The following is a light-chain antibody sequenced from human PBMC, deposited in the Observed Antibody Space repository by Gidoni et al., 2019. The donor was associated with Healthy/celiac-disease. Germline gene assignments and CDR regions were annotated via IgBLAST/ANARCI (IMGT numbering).Light chain of an antibody. J-gene: IGKJ1*01. Sequence: DIQITQSPSTLSASVGDSVTITCRASQSISSYLNWYLQKPGKAPKLLIYAASSWQSGDPSRCSGGGAWGDDTITKSSLQAEDDATYYCRKSYSNPWTFGQGTKVEIK. V-gene: IGKV1-39*01. CDR1: QSISSY. CDR3: RKSYSNPWT. CDR2: AAS.